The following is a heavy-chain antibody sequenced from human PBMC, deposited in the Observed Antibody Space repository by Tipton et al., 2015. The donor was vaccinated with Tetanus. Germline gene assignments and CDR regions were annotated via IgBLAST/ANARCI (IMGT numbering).Heavy chain of an antibody. Sequence: TLSLTCTVSGGSFNSDDYYWTWIRQHPGKGLDWIGYIFHTGGADYNPSLKSRATISIDTSKNQFSLKLSSVTAADTAVYYCARVDDSVWGSPFDPWGQGVLVTVSS. D-gene: IGHD3-16*01. CDR2: IFHTGGA. V-gene: IGHV4-31*03. J-gene: IGHJ5*02. CDR3: ARVDDSVWGSPFDP. CDR1: GGSFNSDDYY.